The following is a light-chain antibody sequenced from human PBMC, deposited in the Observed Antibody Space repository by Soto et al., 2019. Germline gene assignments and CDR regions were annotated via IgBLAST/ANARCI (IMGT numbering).Light chain of an antibody. CDR1: QSINSW. V-gene: IGKV1-5*03. CDR3: QQYNSYSVT. J-gene: IGKJ1*01. Sequence: DIQMTQSPSTLSASVGDRVTITCRASQSINSWLAWYQQKPGKAPKLLIYKASSLESGVPSRFSGSGSGTEFTLTISSLQPYDFATYYCQQYNSYSVTLGQGTSVDIK. CDR2: KAS.